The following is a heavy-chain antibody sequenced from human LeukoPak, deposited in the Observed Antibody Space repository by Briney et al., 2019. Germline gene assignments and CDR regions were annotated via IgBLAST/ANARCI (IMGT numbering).Heavy chain of an antibody. V-gene: IGHV3-9*01. CDR2: ISWNSGSI. J-gene: IGHJ3*02. CDR3: AKGAYYYDSSGYSGAFDI. Sequence: PGGSLRLSCAASGFTFSSYSMNWVRQAPGKGLEWVSGISWNSGSIGYADSVKGRFTISRDNAKNSLYLQMNSLRAEDTALYYCAKGAYYYDSSGYSGAFDIWGQGTMVTVSS. D-gene: IGHD3-22*01. CDR1: GFTFSSYS.